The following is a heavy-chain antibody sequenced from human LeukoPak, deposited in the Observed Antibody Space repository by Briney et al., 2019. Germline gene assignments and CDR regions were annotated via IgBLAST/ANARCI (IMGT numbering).Heavy chain of an antibody. J-gene: IGHJ3*02. CDR1: GFTFSSYG. CDR3: AKAIVVVPAATGQAFDI. D-gene: IGHD2-2*01. CDR2: IWYDGSNK. V-gene: IGHV3-33*06. Sequence: GGSLRLSCAASGFTFSSYGMHWVRQAPGKGLEWVAAIWYDGSNKYYADSVKGRFTISRDNSKNTLYLRMNSLRAEDTAVYYCAKAIVVVPAATGQAFDIWGQGTMVTVSS.